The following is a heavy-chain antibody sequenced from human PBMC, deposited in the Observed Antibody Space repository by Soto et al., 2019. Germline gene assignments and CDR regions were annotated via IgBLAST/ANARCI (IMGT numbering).Heavy chain of an antibody. V-gene: IGHV1-69*06. Sequence: QVQLVQSGAEVKKPGSSVKVSCKASGGTFSSYAISWVRQAPGQGLEWMGGIIPIFGTANYAQKFQGRVTITADKSTSTAYMELSSLRSEDTAVYYCARGPYYYDSSGYYYVGFDYWVQGTLVTVSS. D-gene: IGHD3-22*01. J-gene: IGHJ4*02. CDR2: IIPIFGTA. CDR3: ARGPYYYDSSGYYYVGFDY. CDR1: GGTFSSYA.